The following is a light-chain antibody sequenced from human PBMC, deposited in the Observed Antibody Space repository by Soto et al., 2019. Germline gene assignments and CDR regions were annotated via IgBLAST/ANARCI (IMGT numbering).Light chain of an antibody. CDR3: QQSYNYPQT. Sequence: DIQMTQSPSSVSASVGDRVTITCRASQVMSSWLAWYQQKKGKAPKILIYAASNLQSGVPSRFSASGSWTDFTLTISSLQPEDFETYSCQQSYNYPQTFGQGTKV. V-gene: IGKV1-12*01. J-gene: IGKJ1*01. CDR1: QVMSSW. CDR2: AAS.